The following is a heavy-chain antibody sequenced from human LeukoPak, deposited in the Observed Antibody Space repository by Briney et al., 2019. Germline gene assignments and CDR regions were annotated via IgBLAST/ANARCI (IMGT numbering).Heavy chain of an antibody. CDR3: ARDSSSWYSFDY. CDR2: IIPIFGTA. Sequence: GASVKVSCKASGGTFSSYAISWVRQAPGQGLEWMGGIIPIFGTANYAQKFQGRVTITADESTSTAYMELSSLRSEDTAVYYCARDSSSWYSFDYWGQGTLVTVSS. CDR1: GGTFSSYA. J-gene: IGHJ4*02. V-gene: IGHV1-69*13. D-gene: IGHD6-13*01.